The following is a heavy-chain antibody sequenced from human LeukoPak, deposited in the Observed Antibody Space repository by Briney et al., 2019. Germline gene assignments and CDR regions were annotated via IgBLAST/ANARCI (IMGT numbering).Heavy chain of an antibody. J-gene: IGHJ4*02. CDR3: ARDRGSPSAPDY. D-gene: IGHD5-12*01. V-gene: IGHV1-2*02. CDR1: GYTFTGYY. Sequence: GASVKVSCKASGYTFTGYYMHWVRQAPGQGPQWMGWINPNSGVTLYSQTFQGRVTVTSDTSISTAYMELSRLTFDDTALYYCARDRGSPSAPDYWGQGTLVTVSS. CDR2: INPNSGVT.